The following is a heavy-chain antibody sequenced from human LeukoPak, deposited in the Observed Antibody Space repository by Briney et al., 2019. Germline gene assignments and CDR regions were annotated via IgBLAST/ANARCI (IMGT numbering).Heavy chain of an antibody. J-gene: IGHJ4*02. CDR1: GGSISSYY. CDR3: AAGTGQLLYY. V-gene: IGHV4-59*01. D-gene: IGHD2-2*01. Sequence: SETLSLTCTVSGGSISSYYRSWIRQPPGKGLEWIGYIYYSGSTNYNPSLTSRVTISVDTSKHQFSLKLSSVTAADTAVYYCAAGTGQLLYYWGQGTLVTVSS. CDR2: IYYSGST.